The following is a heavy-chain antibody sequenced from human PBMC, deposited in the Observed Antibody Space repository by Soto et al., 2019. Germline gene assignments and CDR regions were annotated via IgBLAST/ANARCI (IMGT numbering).Heavy chain of an antibody. Sequence: QITLKESGPTLVKPTQTLTLTCTFSGFSLSTSGVGVGWIRQPPGKALEWLALIYWDDDKRYSPSLKSRLTNTKDTSKNQVVLTMTNMDPVDTATYYCARHPSYYYGSGSPRGWFDPWGQGTLVTVSS. CDR3: ARHPSYYYGSGSPRGWFDP. D-gene: IGHD3-10*01. CDR2: IYWDDDK. J-gene: IGHJ5*02. CDR1: GFSLSTSGVG. V-gene: IGHV2-5*02.